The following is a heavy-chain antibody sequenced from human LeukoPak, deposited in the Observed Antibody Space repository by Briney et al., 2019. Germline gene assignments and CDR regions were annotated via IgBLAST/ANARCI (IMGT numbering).Heavy chain of an antibody. CDR1: GYTFTGYY. J-gene: IGHJ4*02. CDR2: INPNSGGT. Sequence: DSVKVSCKASGYTFTGYYMHWVRQAPGQGLEWMGWINPNSGGTNYAQKFQGWVTMTRDTSISTAYMELSRLRSDDTAVYYCARSSSYGSAPLFDYWGQGTLVTVSS. CDR3: ARSSSYGSAPLFDY. V-gene: IGHV1-2*04. D-gene: IGHD5-18*01.